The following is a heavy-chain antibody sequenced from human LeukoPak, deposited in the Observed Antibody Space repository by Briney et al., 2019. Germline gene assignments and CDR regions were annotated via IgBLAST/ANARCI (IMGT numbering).Heavy chain of an antibody. CDR1: GGSISSYY. CDR3: ASDQRLTYYYGSGSYPDY. CDR2: IYTSGST. Sequence: SETLSLTCTVSGGSISSYYWSWIRQPAGKGLEWIGRIYTSGSTNYNPSLKSRVTMSVDTSKNQFSLKLSSVTAADTAVYYCASDQRLTYYYGSGSYPDYWGQGTLVTVSS. V-gene: IGHV4-4*07. D-gene: IGHD3-10*01. J-gene: IGHJ4*02.